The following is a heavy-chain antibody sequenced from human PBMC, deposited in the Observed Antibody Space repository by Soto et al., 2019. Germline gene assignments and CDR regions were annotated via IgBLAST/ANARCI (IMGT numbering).Heavy chain of an antibody. Sequence: SETLSLNCAVSGGSISSGGYSWSWIRQPPGKGLEWIGYIYHSGSTYYNPSLKSRVTIPVDRSKNQFSLKLSSVTAADTAVYYCARDRIFGVGTQYYYYGMDVWGQGTTVTVSS. CDR3: ARDRIFGVGTQYYYYGMDV. V-gene: IGHV4-30-2*01. J-gene: IGHJ6*02. CDR1: GGSISSGGYS. D-gene: IGHD3-3*02. CDR2: IYHSGST.